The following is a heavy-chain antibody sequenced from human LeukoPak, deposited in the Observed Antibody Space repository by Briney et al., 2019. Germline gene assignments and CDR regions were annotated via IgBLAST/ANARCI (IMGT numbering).Heavy chain of an antibody. CDR3: ARDLHHYIVVVPAAPDY. V-gene: IGHV1-2*02. J-gene: IGHJ4*02. CDR2: INPKSGGT. D-gene: IGHD2-2*01. Sequence: ASVKVSCKASGYTFTGYYMVWVRQAPGQGLEWMGWINPKSGGTKYAQKFQGRVTMTRDTSISTAYMELSRLRSDDTAVYYCARDLHHYIVVVPAAPDYWGQGTLVTVSS. CDR1: GYTFTGYY.